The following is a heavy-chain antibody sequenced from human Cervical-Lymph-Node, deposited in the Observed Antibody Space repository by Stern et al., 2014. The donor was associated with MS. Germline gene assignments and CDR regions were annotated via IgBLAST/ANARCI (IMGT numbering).Heavy chain of an antibody. J-gene: IGHJ5*02. CDR1: GDSISSSNW. D-gene: IGHD6-13*01. CDR3: VRALGSSSFRYWFDP. V-gene: IGHV4-4*02. Sequence: QVQLQESGPGLVKPSGTLSLTCAVSGDSISSSNWWSWVRQSPGKGLEWVGDIYHAGTTNYNSTLKSRLTISAANSTNQFSLKLTSVTAADTAVYYCVRALGSSSFRYWFDPWGQGTLVMVSS. CDR2: IYHAGTT.